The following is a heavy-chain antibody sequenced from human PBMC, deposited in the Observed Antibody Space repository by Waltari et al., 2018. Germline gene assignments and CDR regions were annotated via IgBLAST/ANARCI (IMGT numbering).Heavy chain of an antibody. J-gene: IGHJ6*03. CDR2: IYYSGST. D-gene: IGHD6-13*01. Sequence: QVQLQESGPGLVKPSETLSLTCTVSGGSISSYYWSWIRQPPGKGLEWIGYIYYSGSTNYNPSLKSRVTISVDTSKNQFSLKLSSVTAADTAVYYCARGRQQLVTYYYYMDVWGKGTTVTVSS. V-gene: IGHV4-59*01. CDR3: ARGRQQLVTYYYYMDV. CDR1: GGSISSYY.